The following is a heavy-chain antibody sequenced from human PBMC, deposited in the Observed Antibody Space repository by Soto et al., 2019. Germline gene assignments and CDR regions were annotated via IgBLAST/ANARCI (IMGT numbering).Heavy chain of an antibody. D-gene: IGHD3-10*01. V-gene: IGHV3-30*18. Sequence: QMQLVESGGDVVQPGRSLRLSCAASTFTFSYYGTHWVRQAPGKGLEWVADISNDGYRQWYADTVKGRFAISRDNYKNTGYLQRNCLNTEETAVYFRVNGEWLNSHDTRCDSWVQGTLVTVSS. CDR3: VNGEWLNSHDTRCDS. CDR1: TFTFSYYG. CDR2: ISNDGYRQ. J-gene: IGHJ4*02.